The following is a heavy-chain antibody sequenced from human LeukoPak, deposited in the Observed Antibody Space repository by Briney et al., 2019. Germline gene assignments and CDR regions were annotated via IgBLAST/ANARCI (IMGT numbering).Heavy chain of an antibody. J-gene: IGHJ3*02. V-gene: IGHV4-30-4*01. CDR3: ARPRDGDYYDSSVVFDI. D-gene: IGHD3-22*01. Sequence: PSETLSLTCTVSGGSISSGDYYWSWIRQPPGKGLEWIGYIYYSGSTYYNPSLKSRVTISVDTSKNQFSLKLSSVTAADTAVYYCARPRDGDYYDSSVVFDIWGQGTMVTVSS. CDR1: GGSISSGDYY. CDR2: IYYSGST.